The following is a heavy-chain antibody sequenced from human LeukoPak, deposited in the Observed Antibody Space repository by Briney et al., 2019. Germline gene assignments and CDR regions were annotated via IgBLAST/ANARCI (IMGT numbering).Heavy chain of an antibody. J-gene: IGHJ4*02. CDR3: AKASLPYSSGWYDY. Sequence: GGSLRLSCAASGFTFSSYAMSWVRQAPGKGLEWVSAISGSGGSTYYADSVKGRFTISRDNSKNTLYLQMNSLRAEDTAVYYCAKASLPYSSGWYDYWGQGTLVTVSS. CDR1: GFTFSSYA. V-gene: IGHV3-23*01. D-gene: IGHD6-19*01. CDR2: ISGSGGST.